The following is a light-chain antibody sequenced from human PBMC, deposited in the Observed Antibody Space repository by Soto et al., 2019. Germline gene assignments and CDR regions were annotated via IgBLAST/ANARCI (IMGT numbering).Light chain of an antibody. Sequence: EIVLTQSPGALSLSPGESATLSCRASQSVSDTHVAWHEQRPGQAPRLVSYDASRRDIGVPDRFIGSGSATEFTLTISGLEPEDFEVYFCHQYGTSPQTFGQGTKVDIK. CDR1: QSVSDTH. V-gene: IGKV3-20*01. CDR3: HQYGTSPQT. CDR2: DAS. J-gene: IGKJ1*01.